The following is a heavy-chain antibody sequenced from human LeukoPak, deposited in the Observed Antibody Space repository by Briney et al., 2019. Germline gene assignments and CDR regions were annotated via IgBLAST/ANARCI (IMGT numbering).Heavy chain of an antibody. CDR1: GFTFSSYA. D-gene: IGHD6-19*01. J-gene: IGHJ4*02. CDR3: AKDGSYRQWLNHYFDY. Sequence: GGSLRLSCAASGFTFSSYAMSWARQAPGKGLEWVSAISGSGGSTYYADSVKGRFTISRDNSKNTLYLQMNSLRAEDTAVYYCAKDGSYRQWLNHYFDYWGQGTLVTVSS. V-gene: IGHV3-23*01. CDR2: ISGSGGST.